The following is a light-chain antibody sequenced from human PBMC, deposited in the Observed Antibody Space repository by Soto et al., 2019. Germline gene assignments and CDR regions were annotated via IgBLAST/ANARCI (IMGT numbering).Light chain of an antibody. CDR2: LNSDGSH. CDR1: SGHSSYA. J-gene: IGLJ3*02. Sequence: QSVLTQPPSASASLGASVKLTCTLSSGHSSYAIAWHQQQPEKGPRYLMKLNSDGSHSKGDGIPDRFSGSSSGAERYLTISSLQSEDEAYYYCQTWGTGIRVFGGGTKLTVL. V-gene: IGLV4-69*01. CDR3: QTWGTGIRV.